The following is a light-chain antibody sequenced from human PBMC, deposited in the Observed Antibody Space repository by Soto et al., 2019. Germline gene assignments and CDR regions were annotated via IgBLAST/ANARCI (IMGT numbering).Light chain of an antibody. V-gene: IGKV3-20*01. CDR1: QSISSTY. J-gene: IGKJ3*01. Sequence: ELVLTQSPGTLSLSPGERATLSCRPSQSISSTYLAWYQQKPGQAPRLLMYGASSRATGIPDRFSGSGSGTDFTLTISRLEPEDFAVYYCQQYGSSRFTFGPGTKVDIK. CDR2: GAS. CDR3: QQYGSSRFT.